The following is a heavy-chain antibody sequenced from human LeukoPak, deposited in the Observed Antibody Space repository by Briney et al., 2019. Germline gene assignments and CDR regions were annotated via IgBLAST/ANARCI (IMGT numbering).Heavy chain of an antibody. V-gene: IGHV4-59*08. CDR1: GGSISSYY. CDR3: ARQSSGWYFFDY. D-gene: IGHD6-19*01. Sequence: SETLSLTCTVSGGSISSYYWSWIRQPPGKGLEWIGYIYYSGSTNYNPSLKSRVTISVDTSKNQFSLKLSSVTAADTAVYYCARQSSGWYFFDYWGQGTLVTVSS. CDR2: IYYSGST. J-gene: IGHJ4*02.